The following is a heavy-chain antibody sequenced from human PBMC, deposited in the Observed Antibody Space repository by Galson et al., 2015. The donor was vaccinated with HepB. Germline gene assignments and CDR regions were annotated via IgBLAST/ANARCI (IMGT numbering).Heavy chain of an antibody. V-gene: IGHV7-4-1*02. J-gene: IGHJ5*02. D-gene: IGHD3-10*01. CDR1: GYIFTNYA. Sequence: SVKVSCKASGYIFTNYALNWVRQAPGQGPEWMGWINTNTGNPTYVQGFTGRFVFSLDTSVNTAYLQITSLKAEDTAVYYCATTPYYGSGSYYNVWFDPWGQGTLVTVSS. CDR2: INTNTGNP. CDR3: ATTPYYGSGSYYNVWFDP.